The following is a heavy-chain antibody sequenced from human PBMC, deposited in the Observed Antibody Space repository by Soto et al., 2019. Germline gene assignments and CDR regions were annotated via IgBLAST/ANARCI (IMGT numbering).Heavy chain of an antibody. Sequence: PGGSLRLSCAASGFTFSSYGMHWVRQAPGKGLEWVAVIWYDGSNKYYADSVKGRFTISRDNSKSTLCLQMNSLRAEDTAVYYCARAMYSSSRGFDYWGQGTLVTVSS. J-gene: IGHJ4*02. CDR2: IWYDGSNK. V-gene: IGHV3-33*01. CDR1: GFTFSSYG. CDR3: ARAMYSSSRGFDY. D-gene: IGHD6-6*01.